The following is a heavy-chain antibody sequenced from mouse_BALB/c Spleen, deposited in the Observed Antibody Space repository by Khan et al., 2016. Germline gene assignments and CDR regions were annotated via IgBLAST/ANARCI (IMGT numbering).Heavy chain of an antibody. V-gene: IGHV6-6*02. CDR3: TTVSAY. CDR2: ISLKSNNYGT. CDR1: GFTFSNYW. J-gene: IGHJ3*01. Sequence: EVELVESGGGLVQPGGSMKLSCVASGFTFSNYWMNWVRQSPGKGLEWVAEISLKSNNYGTNYVESVNGRLTISIYASKSHVDLSMHTLRDEDTGIYYCTTVSAYWGQGTLVAVSA.